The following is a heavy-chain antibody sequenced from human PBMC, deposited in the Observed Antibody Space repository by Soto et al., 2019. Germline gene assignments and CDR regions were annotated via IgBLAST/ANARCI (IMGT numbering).Heavy chain of an antibody. CDR3: AKPQWELVD. J-gene: IGHJ4*02. CDR2: ISGSGDNT. Sequence: EVQLLESGGGLVQPGGSLRLSCVSSGFTFSSYSMAWVRQAPGKGLEWVSSISGSGDNTHYADSVKGRFTISRDNSKNTLYLQMNSLRADDTAVYYCAKPQWELVDWGQGSQVTVSS. D-gene: IGHD1-26*01. CDR1: GFTFSSYS. V-gene: IGHV3-23*01.